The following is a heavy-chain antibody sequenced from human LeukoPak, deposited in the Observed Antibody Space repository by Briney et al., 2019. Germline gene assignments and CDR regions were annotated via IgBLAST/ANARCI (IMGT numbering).Heavy chain of an antibody. Sequence: GGSLRLSCAASGFTFSSYSMNWVRQAPGKGLEWVSVIYSGGSTYYADSVKGRFTISRDNSKNTLYLQMNSLRAEDTAVYYCARRYSSSWYAFDYWGQGTLVTVSS. CDR2: IYSGGST. V-gene: IGHV3-66*01. D-gene: IGHD6-13*01. CDR3: ARRYSSSWYAFDY. CDR1: GFTFSSYS. J-gene: IGHJ4*02.